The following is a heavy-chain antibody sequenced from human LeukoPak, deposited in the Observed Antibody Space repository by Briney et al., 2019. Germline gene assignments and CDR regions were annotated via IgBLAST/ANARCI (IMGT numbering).Heavy chain of an antibody. CDR1: GFTVSSSY. J-gene: IGHJ3*02. D-gene: IGHD4-17*01. CDR2: IYDGGTT. CDR3: ARDRIIYGDYGDAFDI. V-gene: IGHV3-66*01. Sequence: PGGSLRLSCAASGFTVSSSYMSWVRQAPGKGLEWVSSIYDGGTTHHADSLKGRFTISRDNSKNTLYLQTNSLRAEDTAVYYCARDRIIYGDYGDAFDIWGQGTMVTVSS.